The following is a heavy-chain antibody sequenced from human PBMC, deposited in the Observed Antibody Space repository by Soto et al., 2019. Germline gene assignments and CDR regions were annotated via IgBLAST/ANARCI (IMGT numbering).Heavy chain of an antibody. CDR3: ATGSYYYGMDV. V-gene: IGHV3-74*01. CDR1: GFTLNNYW. J-gene: IGHJ6*02. D-gene: IGHD6-25*01. Sequence: EVQLVESGGRLVQPGGSLRLSCAGSGFTLNNYWMHWVRQTPGKGLVWVSRINPDGSSTSYADSVKGRFTISRDNAKNTVYLQMNSLRVEDTAAYYCATGSYYYGMDVWGQGTTVTVSS. CDR2: INPDGSST.